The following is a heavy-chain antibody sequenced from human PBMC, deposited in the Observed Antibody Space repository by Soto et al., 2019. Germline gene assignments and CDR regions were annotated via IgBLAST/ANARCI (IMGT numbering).Heavy chain of an antibody. V-gene: IGHV3-23*01. CDR2: ISGSDDST. D-gene: IGHD6-6*01. Sequence: EVQLLESGGGLVQPGESLRLACAASGFTFSSYAMSWVRQAPGKWLEWVSVISGSDDSTYYADSVKGWFTSSRVNSKNTMYLQMNSLGAEDTAVYYRSKRSSSSTLHYWGQGTLGTVSS. CDR1: GFTFSSYA. J-gene: IGHJ4*02. CDR3: SKRSSSSTLHY.